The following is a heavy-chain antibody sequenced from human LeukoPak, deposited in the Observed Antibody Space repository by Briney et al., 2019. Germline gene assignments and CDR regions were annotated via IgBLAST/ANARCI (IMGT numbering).Heavy chain of an antibody. CDR3: ARGPNKSDGGNSGSAWFDP. CDR1: GYTFTTYD. D-gene: IGHD4-23*01. Sequence: VASAKVSCKASGYTFTTYDINWVRQATGQGLECRGWMNPNSGNTGYAQKFQGRVTMTRNTSISTAYMELRSLRSEDTAVYYCARGPNKSDGGNSGSAWFDPWGQGTLVTVSS. V-gene: IGHV1-8*01. J-gene: IGHJ5*02. CDR2: MNPNSGNT.